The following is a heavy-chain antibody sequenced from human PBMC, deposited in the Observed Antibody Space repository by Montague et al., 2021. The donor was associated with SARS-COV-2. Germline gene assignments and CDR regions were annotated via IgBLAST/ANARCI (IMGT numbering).Heavy chain of an antibody. CDR3: ARAGSGSYSFYYYYGMDV. V-gene: IGHV4-31*03. Sequence: TLSLTYTVSGGSISNGGYYCSWIRQHPGKGLEWIGYMYDSGSTYYNPSLKSRVTISVDTSKNQFSLKLSSVTAADTAVYYCARAGSGSYSFYYYYGMDVWGQGTTVTGAS. D-gene: IGHD3-10*01. CDR1: GGSISNGGYY. CDR2: MYDSGST. J-gene: IGHJ6*02.